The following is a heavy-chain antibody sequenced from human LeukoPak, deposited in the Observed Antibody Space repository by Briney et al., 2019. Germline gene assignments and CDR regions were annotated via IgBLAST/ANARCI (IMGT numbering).Heavy chain of an antibody. Sequence: PSETLSLTCAVYGGSFSGYYWGWIRQPPGKGLEWIGNIYYSGSTHYSPSLKSRVTISVDTSKSQFSLKLSSVTAADTAVYYCARLNFGDPSYWGQGVLVTVSS. CDR1: GGSFSGYY. CDR2: IYYSGST. CDR3: ARLNFGDPSY. D-gene: IGHD2-21*02. J-gene: IGHJ4*02. V-gene: IGHV4-34*01.